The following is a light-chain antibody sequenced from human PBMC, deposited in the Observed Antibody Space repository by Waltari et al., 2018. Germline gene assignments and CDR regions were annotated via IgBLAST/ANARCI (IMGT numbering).Light chain of an antibody. V-gene: IGKV3-20*01. CDR1: QSVTSKY. CDR3: QQYGSSPPVT. Sequence: EIVLTQSPGTLSLSPGARATLSCRASQSVTSKYLPWYQHRPGQAPRLLIYGASNRATGIPARFSGSGSGTDFTLTISSLDPEDFAVYYCQQYGSSPPVTFGGGTKVEIK. J-gene: IGKJ4*01. CDR2: GAS.